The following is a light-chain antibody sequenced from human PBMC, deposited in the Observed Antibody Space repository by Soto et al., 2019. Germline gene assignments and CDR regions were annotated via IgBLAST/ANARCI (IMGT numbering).Light chain of an antibody. Sequence: QSVLTQPRSVSGSPGQSVTISSTGTSSDVGGYNFVSWYQQHPGKAPKLMIYDVRKRPSGVPDRFSGSKSGNTASLTISGLQAEDEADYYCCSYAGSYTWVFGGGTQLTVL. V-gene: IGLV2-11*01. CDR2: DVR. CDR1: SSDVGGYNF. CDR3: CSYAGSYTWV. J-gene: IGLJ3*02.